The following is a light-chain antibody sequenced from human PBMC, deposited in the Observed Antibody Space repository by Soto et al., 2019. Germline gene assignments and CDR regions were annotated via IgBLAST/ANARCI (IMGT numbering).Light chain of an antibody. V-gene: IGKV3-20*01. Sequence: EIVLTQSPGTLSLSPGERGTLSCRASQNLGTLYLAWFQQKSGQAPRLLIYSASRRATGIPDRFTGSGSGTVFTLTINRVEPEDFAVYFCQQYAGSPRTFGQGTKVEIK. J-gene: IGKJ1*01. CDR1: QNLGTLY. CDR2: SAS. CDR3: QQYAGSPRT.